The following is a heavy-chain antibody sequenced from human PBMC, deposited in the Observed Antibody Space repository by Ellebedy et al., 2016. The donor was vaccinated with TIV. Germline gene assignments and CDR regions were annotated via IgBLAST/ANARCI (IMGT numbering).Heavy chain of an antibody. CDR2: IYHTGNT. CDR3: ARGYYDSRGYFNPFDI. D-gene: IGHD3-22*01. J-gene: IGHJ3*02. V-gene: IGHV4-59*12. CDR1: GASISSSY. Sequence: GSLRLXXTVSGASISSSYWSWIRQPPGKALEWVAFIYHTGNTNYNPSLKSRVTTSVDTSKNQFSLKLSSVTAADTAVYYCARGYYDSRGYFNPFDIWGQGTMVTVSS.